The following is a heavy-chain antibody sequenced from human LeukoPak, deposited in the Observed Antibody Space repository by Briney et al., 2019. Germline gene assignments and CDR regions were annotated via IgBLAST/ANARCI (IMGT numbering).Heavy chain of an antibody. D-gene: IGHD5-12*01. J-gene: IGHJ3*02. CDR3: ARDHSRLPGYSGYDI. Sequence: SETLSLTCIVSGYSISSGFHWGWIRQPPGKGLEWIATKYHTGSTYYNPSLRSRVTISVDTSKNQFSLKLTSVTAADTAVYYCARDHSRLPGYSGYDIWGRGTMVTVSS. CDR2: KYHTGST. CDR1: GYSISSGFH. V-gene: IGHV4-38-2*02.